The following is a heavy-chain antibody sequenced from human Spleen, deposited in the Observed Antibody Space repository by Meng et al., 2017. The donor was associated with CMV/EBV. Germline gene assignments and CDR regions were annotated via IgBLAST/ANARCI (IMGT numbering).Heavy chain of an antibody. J-gene: IGHJ4*02. CDR1: VVSITSNGYY. D-gene: IGHD3-3*01. CDR3: ATAEDGSGYHFDN. CDR2: IYYTGST. Sequence: VSVVSITSNGYYWSWIRQHPGKGLEWIGYIYYTGSTYHNPSLKSRLTISLDTPKNQISLKLSSVTAADTAVYYCATAEDGSGYHFDNWGQGTLVTVSS. V-gene: IGHV4-31*02.